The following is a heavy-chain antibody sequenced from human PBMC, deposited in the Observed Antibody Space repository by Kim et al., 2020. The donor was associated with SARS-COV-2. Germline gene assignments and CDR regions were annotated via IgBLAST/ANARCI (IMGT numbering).Heavy chain of an antibody. Sequence: GESLKISCAASGFTFSSYGMHWVRQAPGKGLEWVALIWYDGSNKYYADSVKGRFTISRDNSKNTLYLQMNSLRAEDTAVYYCARDGCSSTSCYYYYYGMD. CDR2: IWYDGSNK. J-gene: IGHJ6*01. D-gene: IGHD2-2*01. V-gene: IGHV3-33*01. CDR1: GFTFSSYG. CDR3: ARDGCSSTSCYYYYYGMD.